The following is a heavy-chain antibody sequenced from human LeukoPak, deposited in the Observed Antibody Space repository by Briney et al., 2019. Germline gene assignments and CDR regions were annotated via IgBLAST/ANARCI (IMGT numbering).Heavy chain of an antibody. CDR1: GGSFSGYY. Sequence: PSETLSLTCAVYGGSFSGYYWSWIRQPPGKGLEWIGEINHSGSTNYNPSLTSRFTISVDTSKNQFSLKLSSVTAADTAVYYCARGYDSSGYYYPHAFDIWGQGTMVTVSS. CDR3: ARGYDSSGYYYPHAFDI. V-gene: IGHV4-34*01. CDR2: INHSGST. J-gene: IGHJ3*02. D-gene: IGHD3-22*01.